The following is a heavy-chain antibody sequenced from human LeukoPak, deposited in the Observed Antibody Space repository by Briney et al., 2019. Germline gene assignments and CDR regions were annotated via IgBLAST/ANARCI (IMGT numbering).Heavy chain of an antibody. Sequence: ASVKVSCKASGFTFTDYYIHWVRQAPGQGLEWMGIINPSGGSTSYAQKFQGRVTMTRDTSTSTVYMELSSLRSEDTAVYYCARDCRDGYARFDLWGRGTLVTVSS. V-gene: IGHV1-46*01. CDR3: ARDCRDGYARFDL. D-gene: IGHD5-24*01. CDR2: INPSGGST. CDR1: GFTFTDYY. J-gene: IGHJ2*01.